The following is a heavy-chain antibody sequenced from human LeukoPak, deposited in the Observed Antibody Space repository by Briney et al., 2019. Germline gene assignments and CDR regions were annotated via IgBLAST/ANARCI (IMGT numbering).Heavy chain of an antibody. D-gene: IGHD6-19*01. V-gene: IGHV4-59*01. J-gene: IGHJ4*02. Sequence: SETLSLTCTVSGGSISSYHWSWIRQPPGKGLEWIGYIYYSGSTNYNPSLKSRVTISIDTSKNQFSLKLSSVTAADTAVYYCAAESERWLVRSWGQGTLVTVSS. CDR3: AAESERWLVRS. CDR2: IYYSGST. CDR1: GGSISSYH.